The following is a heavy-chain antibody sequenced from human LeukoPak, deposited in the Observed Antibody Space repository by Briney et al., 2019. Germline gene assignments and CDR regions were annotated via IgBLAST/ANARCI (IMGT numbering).Heavy chain of an antibody. Sequence: KPSQTLSLTCAISGDSVSSNSAAWNWIRQSPSRGLEWLGRTFYRSKWYDEYALSVKSRITINPDTSKNQFSLQLNSVTPEDTAVYYCARGWEPYDSSPDYWGQGTLVTVSS. V-gene: IGHV6-1*01. CDR2: TFYRSKWYD. CDR3: ARGWEPYDSSPDY. D-gene: IGHD1-26*01. CDR1: GDSVSSNSAA. J-gene: IGHJ4*02.